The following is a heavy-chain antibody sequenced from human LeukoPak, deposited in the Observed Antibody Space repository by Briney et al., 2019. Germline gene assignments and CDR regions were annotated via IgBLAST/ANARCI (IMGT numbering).Heavy chain of an antibody. D-gene: IGHD5-18*01. J-gene: IGHJ4*02. V-gene: IGHV4-34*01. CDR2: INHSGST. CDR3: ARGYEDTAMVTYYFDY. CDR1: GGSFSGYY. Sequence: SETLSLTCAVYGGSFSGYYWSWIRQPPGKGLEWIGEINHSGSTNYNPSLKSRVTISVDTSKNQFSLKLSSVTVADTAVYYCARGYEDTAMVTYYFDYWGQGTLVTVSS.